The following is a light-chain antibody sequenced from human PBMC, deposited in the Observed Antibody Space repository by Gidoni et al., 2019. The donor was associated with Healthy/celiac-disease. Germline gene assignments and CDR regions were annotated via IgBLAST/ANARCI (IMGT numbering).Light chain of an antibody. CDR2: AAS. CDR3: QQYYSYPRT. J-gene: IGKJ1*01. CDR1: QGISSY. V-gene: IGKV1-8*01. Sequence: AIRITQSPSSLSASTGDRVTITCRAKQGISSYLAWYQQEPGKAPKLLIYAASTLQSGVPSRFSGSGSGTDFTLTISCLQSEDFATYYCQQYYSYPRTFGQXTKVEIK.